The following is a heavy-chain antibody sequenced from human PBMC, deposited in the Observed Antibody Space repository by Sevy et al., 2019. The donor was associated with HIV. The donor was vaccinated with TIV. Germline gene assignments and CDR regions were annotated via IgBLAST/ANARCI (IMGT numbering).Heavy chain of an antibody. CDR3: AGHAAYYYGSGSYYKSGAFDI. CDR1: GYSFTSYW. D-gene: IGHD3-10*01. CDR2: IYPGDSDT. J-gene: IGHJ3*02. V-gene: IGHV5-51*01. Sequence: GESLKISCKGSGYSFTSYWIGWVRQMPGKGLEWMGIIYPGDSDTGYSPSFQGQVTISADKSISTAYLQWSSLKDSDTAIYYCAGHAAYYYGSGSYYKSGAFDIWGQGTMVTVSS.